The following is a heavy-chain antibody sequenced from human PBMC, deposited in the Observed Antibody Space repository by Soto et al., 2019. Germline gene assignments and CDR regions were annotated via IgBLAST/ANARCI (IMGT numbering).Heavy chain of an antibody. J-gene: IGHJ4*02. D-gene: IGHD5-12*01. CDR2: INAGNGNT. CDR3: ARVSGYYLPDY. Sequence: QVQLVQSGAEEKKPGASVKVSCKASGYTFTNYAMHWVRQAPGQRLEWMGWINAGNGNTKYSQKFQGRVTITRDTSASTAYMELSSLRSEDTAVYSGARVSGYYLPDYWGQGTLVTVSS. V-gene: IGHV1-3*05. CDR1: GYTFTNYA.